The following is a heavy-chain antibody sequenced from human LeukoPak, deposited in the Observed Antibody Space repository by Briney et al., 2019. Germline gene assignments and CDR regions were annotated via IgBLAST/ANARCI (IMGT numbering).Heavy chain of an antibody. Sequence: SVEVSCKASGYTFTSYGISWVRQAPGQGLEWMGGIIPIFGTANYAQKFQGRVTITADKSTSTAYMELSSLRSEDTAVYYCARGKFEDYYYYMDVWGKGTTVTVSS. V-gene: IGHV1-69*06. CDR3: ARGKFEDYYYYMDV. CDR2: IIPIFGTA. CDR1: GYTFTSYG. J-gene: IGHJ6*03.